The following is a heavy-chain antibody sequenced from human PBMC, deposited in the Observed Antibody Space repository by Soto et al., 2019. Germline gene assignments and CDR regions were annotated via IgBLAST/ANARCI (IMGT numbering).Heavy chain of an antibody. CDR3: ARVSPHYGGNHDAFDI. V-gene: IGHV3-11*06. J-gene: IGHJ3*02. D-gene: IGHD4-17*01. CDR2: ISSSSSYT. Sequence: LRLSCAASGFTFSDYYMSWIRQAPGKGLEWVSYISSSSSYTNYADSVKGRFTIPRDNAKNSLYLQMNSLRAEDTAVYYCARVSPHYGGNHDAFDIWGQGTMVTVSS. CDR1: GFTFSDYY.